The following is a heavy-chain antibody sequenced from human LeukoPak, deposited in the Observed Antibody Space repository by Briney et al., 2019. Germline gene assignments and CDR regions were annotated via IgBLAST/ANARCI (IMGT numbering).Heavy chain of an antibody. V-gene: IGHV4-39*01. J-gene: IGHJ3*02. CDR1: GGSISSGSYY. Sequence: PSETLSLTCNVSGGSISSGSYYWGWIRQPPGKGLEWIGHIYASGRADYSSSLKSRVTISVDTSNNWFSLKLTSVTAADTAVYATDFSDDFYRNSFDIWGQGIMVTVSS. CDR2: IYASGRA. D-gene: IGHD3/OR15-3a*01. CDR3: DFSDDFYRNSFDI.